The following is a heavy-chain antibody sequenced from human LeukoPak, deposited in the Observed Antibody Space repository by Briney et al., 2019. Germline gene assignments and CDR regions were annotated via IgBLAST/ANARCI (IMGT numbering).Heavy chain of an antibody. Sequence: GGSLRLSCAASGFTFSSYVMYWVRQAPGKGLEWVAVISYDGGNKYYADSVKGRFTISRDNSKNTLYLQMNSLRAEDTAVYYCARDPGTVVVPSTMSDGDFDYWGQGTLVTVSS. V-gene: IGHV3-30-3*01. CDR2: ISYDGGNK. J-gene: IGHJ4*02. CDR1: GFTFSSYV. D-gene: IGHD2-2*01. CDR3: ARDPGTVVVPSTMSDGDFDY.